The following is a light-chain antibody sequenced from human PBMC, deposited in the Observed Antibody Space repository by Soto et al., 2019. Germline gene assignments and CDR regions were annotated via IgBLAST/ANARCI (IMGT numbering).Light chain of an antibody. V-gene: IGLV2-14*01. Sequence: QSVLTQPASVSGSPGQSITISCTGTSSDVGGYNYVSWYQQHPGKAPKLMIYDVSNRPSGVSNRFSGSKSGNTASLTISGLQAEVEADYYCSSYTSSSILYVFGTGTKLTVL. CDR2: DVS. CDR1: SSDVGGYNY. CDR3: SSYTSSSILYV. J-gene: IGLJ1*01.